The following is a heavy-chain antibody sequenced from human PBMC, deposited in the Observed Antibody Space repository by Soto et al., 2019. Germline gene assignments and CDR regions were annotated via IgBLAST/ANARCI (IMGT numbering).Heavy chain of an antibody. J-gene: IGHJ4*02. Sequence: XGSLILSCAPAGFTFSTYGMHWVRQAPGKGLEWVAVIWYDGSNQYYADSVKGRFTTSRDNSKNMLYLQMNSLRAEDTAVYYCARDLGAFNYGSAYFDYWGQGTPVTVSS. CDR1: GFTFSTYG. D-gene: IGHD3-10*01. CDR2: IWYDGSNQ. V-gene: IGHV3-33*01. CDR3: ARDLGAFNYGSAYFDY.